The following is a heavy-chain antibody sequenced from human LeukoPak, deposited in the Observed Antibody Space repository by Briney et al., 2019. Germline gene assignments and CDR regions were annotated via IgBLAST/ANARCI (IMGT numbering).Heavy chain of an antibody. D-gene: IGHD5-12*01. CDR1: GGSISSYY. CDR2: IYFSGST. V-gene: IGHV4-59*08. CDR3: ARHYDYSTSRDPFDY. Sequence: KPSETLSLTCTVSGGSISSYYWTWIRQPPGKGLEWIGYIYFSGSTFYNPSLKSRVTISVDTSKNQFSLNLYSVTAADTAVYYCARHYDYSTSRDPFDYWGQGTLVTVSS. J-gene: IGHJ4*02.